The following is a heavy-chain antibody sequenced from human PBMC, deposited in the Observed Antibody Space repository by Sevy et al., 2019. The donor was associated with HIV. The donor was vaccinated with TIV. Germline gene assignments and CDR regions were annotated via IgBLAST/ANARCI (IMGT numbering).Heavy chain of an antibody. V-gene: IGHV4-31*03. Sequence: SETLSLTCTVSGGSISSGGYYWSWIRQHPGKGLEWIGYIYYSGSTYYNPSLKSRVTISVDTSKNQFSLKLSSVTAAATAVYYCATFLGMDTQAFDYWGQGTLVTVSS. CDR3: ATFLGMDTQAFDY. D-gene: IGHD6-13*01. CDR1: GGSISSGGYY. CDR2: IYYSGST. J-gene: IGHJ4*02.